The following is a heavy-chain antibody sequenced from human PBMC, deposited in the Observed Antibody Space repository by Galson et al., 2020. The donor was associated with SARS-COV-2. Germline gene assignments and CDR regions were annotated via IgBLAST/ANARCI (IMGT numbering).Heavy chain of an antibody. CDR3: ARAAVRGVIYYYDGMDV. Sequence: ASVKVSCKASGYTFTSYGISWVRQAPGQGLEWMGWISAYNGNTNYAQKLQGRVTMTTDTSTSTAYMELRSLRSDDTAVYYCARAAVRGVIYYYDGMDVWGQGTTVTVSS. CDR2: ISAYNGNT. V-gene: IGHV1-18*01. CDR1: GYTFTSYG. D-gene: IGHD3-10*01. J-gene: IGHJ6*02.